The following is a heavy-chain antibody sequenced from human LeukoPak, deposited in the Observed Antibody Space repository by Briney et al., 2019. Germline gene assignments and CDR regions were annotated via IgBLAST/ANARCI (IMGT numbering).Heavy chain of an antibody. CDR1: GFTFSSSG. V-gene: IGHV3-30*19. CDR3: ARDRGGCSSTSCYAMDV. J-gene: IGHJ6*03. CDR2: ISYHGSNK. D-gene: IGHD2-2*01. Sequence: PGGSLRLPCGASGFTFSSSGMHWVRQAPGKGLEWVAVISYHGSNKYYADSVKGRFTISRDNSKNTLYLQMNSLRPEDTAVYYCARDRGGCSSTSCYAMDVWGKGTTVTVSS.